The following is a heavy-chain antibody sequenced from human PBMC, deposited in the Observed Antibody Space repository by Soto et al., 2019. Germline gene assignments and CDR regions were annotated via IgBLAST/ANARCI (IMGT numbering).Heavy chain of an antibody. CDR1: GFTFSNYG. CDR3: ATRADYDISGYYEYYFDD. V-gene: IGHV3-23*01. D-gene: IGHD3-22*01. J-gene: IGHJ4*02. CDR2: ISAGGGNT. Sequence: PGGSLRLSCAASGFTFSNYGMSWVRQAPGKGLEWVSGISAGGGNTYYADSVKGRFTISRDNSRNTLYLQMNSLRAEDTAVYYCATRADYDISGYYEYYFDDWGQGSLVTGSS.